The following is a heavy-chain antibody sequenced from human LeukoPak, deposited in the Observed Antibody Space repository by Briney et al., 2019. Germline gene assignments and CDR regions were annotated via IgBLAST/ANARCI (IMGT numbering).Heavy chain of an antibody. J-gene: IGHJ6*03. D-gene: IGHD3-10*01. CDR2: MKQDGSQR. CDR1: GFTFSTYW. CDR3: RMIRGITLNYYYMDV. Sequence: PGGSLRLSCAASGFTFSTYWMSWVRQAPGKGLEWVANMKQDGSQRYYVDSAKGRFTISRDNAKNSLYLQMNSLRADDTAVYYCRMIRGITLNYYYMDVWGKGTTVTVSS. V-gene: IGHV3-7*01.